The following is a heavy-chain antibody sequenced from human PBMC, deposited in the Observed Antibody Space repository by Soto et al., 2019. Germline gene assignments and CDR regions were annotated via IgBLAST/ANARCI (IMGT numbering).Heavy chain of an antibody. J-gene: IGHJ6*02. CDR2: IYYSGST. Sequence: SETLSLTCTVSGGSISSGDYYWSWIRQPPGKGLEWFGYIYYSGSTYYNPSLKSRVTISVDTSKNQFSLKLSSVTAADTAVYYCARDRGFRGSGSYYKRYYYYGMDVWGQGTTVTVS. V-gene: IGHV4-30-4*01. D-gene: IGHD3-10*01. CDR3: ARDRGFRGSGSYYKRYYYYGMDV. CDR1: GGSISSGDYY.